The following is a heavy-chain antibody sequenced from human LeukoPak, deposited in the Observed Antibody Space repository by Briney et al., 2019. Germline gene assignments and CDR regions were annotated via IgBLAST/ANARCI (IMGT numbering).Heavy chain of an antibody. CDR2: INHSEYI. CDR1: GGSSSGYY. CDR3: ARGNGYCSSASCPHWFDP. D-gene: IGHD2-2*01. V-gene: IGHV4-34*01. Sequence: KPSETLSLTCAVYGGSSSGYYWSWIRQPPGKGLEWIGEINHSEYINYNPSLKSRVTISVDTSKNQFSLKLSSVTAADTAVYYCARGNGYCSSASCPHWFDPWGQGTLVTVSS. J-gene: IGHJ5*02.